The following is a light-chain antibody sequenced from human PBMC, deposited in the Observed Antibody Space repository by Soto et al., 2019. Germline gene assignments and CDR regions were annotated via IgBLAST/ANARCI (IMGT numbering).Light chain of an antibody. CDR3: QQYESSWT. Sequence: EIVLTQSPGTLSLSPGERATLSCRASQSISSTFLAWYQHKPGQAPKVVIYGASRRATGIPDRCSGSGSGTDFTITISRLEPEDFAVYYCQQYESSWTFGQGTKVEMK. CDR2: GAS. J-gene: IGKJ1*01. CDR1: QSISSTF. V-gene: IGKV3-20*01.